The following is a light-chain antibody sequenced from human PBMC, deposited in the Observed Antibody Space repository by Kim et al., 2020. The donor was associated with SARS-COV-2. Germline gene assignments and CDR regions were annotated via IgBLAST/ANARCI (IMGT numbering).Light chain of an antibody. CDR1: QSVSSSY. J-gene: IGKJ4*01. CDR2: GAS. V-gene: IGKV3-20*01. Sequence: EIVLTQSPGTLSLSPGERATPSCRASQSVSSSYLAWYQQKPGQAPRLLIYGASSRATGIPDRFSGSGSGTDFTLTISRLEPEDFAVFYCQQYDTSPRTFGGGTKVDIK. CDR3: QQYDTSPRT.